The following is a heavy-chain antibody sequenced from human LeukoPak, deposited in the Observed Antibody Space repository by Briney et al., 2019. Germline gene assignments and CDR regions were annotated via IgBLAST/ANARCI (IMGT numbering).Heavy chain of an antibody. J-gene: IGHJ4*02. V-gene: IGHV3-23*01. Sequence: PGGSLRLSCAASGFTFSSYAMSWFRQAPGKGLEWVSAISGSGGSTYYADSVKGRFTISRDNSKNTLYLQMNSLRAEDTAVYYCAKDLRRGIQLWLDYWGQGTLVTVSS. CDR2: ISGSGGST. CDR3: AKDLRRGIQLWLDY. CDR1: GFTFSSYA. D-gene: IGHD5-18*01.